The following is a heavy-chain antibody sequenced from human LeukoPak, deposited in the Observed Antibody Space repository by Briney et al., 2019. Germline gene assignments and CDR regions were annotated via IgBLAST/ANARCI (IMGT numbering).Heavy chain of an antibody. CDR1: GYTFTAYY. Sequence: ASVKVSCKASGYTFTAYYMHWVRQAPGQGLEWMGWINPNTGGTDYAQRFQGRVTMTRDTSISTAYMELSRLRSDDTAVYFCERYRPPDYWGQGTLVTVSS. D-gene: IGHD3-16*02. J-gene: IGHJ4*02. V-gene: IGHV1-2*02. CDR3: ERYRPPDY. CDR2: INPNTGGT.